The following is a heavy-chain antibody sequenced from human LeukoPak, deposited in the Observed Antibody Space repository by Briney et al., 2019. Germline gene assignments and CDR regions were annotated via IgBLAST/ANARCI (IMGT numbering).Heavy chain of an antibody. CDR3: AKDLSPAAA. D-gene: IGHD6-25*01. Sequence: GGSLRLSCAASGFTVSSNYMSWVRQAPGKGLEWVSAISGSASNTYYADSVKGRFTISRDNSQNTVSLQMNNLRDEDTAVYYCAKDLSPAAAWGQGTLVTVSS. CDR1: GFTVSSNY. V-gene: IGHV3-23*01. J-gene: IGHJ5*02. CDR2: ISGSASNT.